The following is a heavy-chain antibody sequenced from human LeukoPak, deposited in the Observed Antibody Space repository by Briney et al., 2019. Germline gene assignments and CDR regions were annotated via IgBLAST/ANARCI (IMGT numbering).Heavy chain of an antibody. J-gene: IGHJ4*02. CDR1: GGSISSGGYY. V-gene: IGHV4-31*03. CDR3: ARATSAYYDSSGYYSHFDY. D-gene: IGHD3-22*01. Sequence: SETLSLTCTVSGGSISSGGYYWSWIRQHPGKGLEWIGYIYYSGSTYYNPSLKSRVTISVDTSKNQFSLKLSSVTAADTAVYYCARATSAYYDSSGYYSHFDYWGQGTLVTVSS. CDR2: IYYSGST.